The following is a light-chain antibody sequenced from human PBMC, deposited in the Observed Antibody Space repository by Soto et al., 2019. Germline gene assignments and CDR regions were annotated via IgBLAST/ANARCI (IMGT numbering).Light chain of an antibody. CDR3: QQANSFPPT. CDR2: KAS. Sequence: DIQMTQSPSTLSGSVGDRVTITCRASQTISSWLAWYQQKPGKAPKLLIYKASTLKSGVPSRFSGSGSGTDFTLTISRLQPEDFATYYCQQANSFPPTFGGGTKVDTK. CDR1: QTISSW. J-gene: IGKJ4*01. V-gene: IGKV1-5*03.